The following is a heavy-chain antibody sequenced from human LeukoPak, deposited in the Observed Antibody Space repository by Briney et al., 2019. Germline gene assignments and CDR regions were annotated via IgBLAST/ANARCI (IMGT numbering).Heavy chain of an antibody. CDR2: INHSGST. D-gene: IGHD2-2*01. V-gene: IGHV4-34*01. CDR1: GGSFSGYY. J-gene: IGHJ1*01. CDR3: ARGRSTSSFRGRIEYFQH. Sequence: PSETLSLTCAVYGGSFSGYYWSWIRQPPGKGLEWIGEINHSGSTNYNPSLKSRVTISVDTSKNQFSLKLSSVTAADTAMYYCARGRSTSSFRGRIEYFQHWGQGTLVTVSS.